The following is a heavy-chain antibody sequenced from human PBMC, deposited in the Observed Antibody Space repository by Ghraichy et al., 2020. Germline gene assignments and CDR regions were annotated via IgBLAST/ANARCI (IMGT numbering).Heavy chain of an antibody. V-gene: IGHV3-23*01. Sequence: GGSLRLSCVASGITFGSYAMSWVRQAPGKGLEWISGISAGGGDTYYADSVRGRFTTSRDNSKNTLYLQMTSLRAEDTAVYYCAKVRNPSWGQGTLVTVSS. D-gene: IGHD3-3*01. J-gene: IGHJ4*02. CDR3: AKVRNPS. CDR2: ISAGGGDT. CDR1: GITFGSYA.